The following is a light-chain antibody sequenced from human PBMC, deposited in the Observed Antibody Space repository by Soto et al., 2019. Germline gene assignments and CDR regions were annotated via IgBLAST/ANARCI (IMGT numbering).Light chain of an antibody. CDR2: FNSDGSH. V-gene: IGLV4-69*01. CDR3: QTWGTGMGV. J-gene: IGLJ2*01. Sequence: QAVVTQSPSASASLGASVKLTCTLSSGHSSYAIAWHQQQPEKGPRYLMKFNSDGSHSKGDGIPDRFSGSSSGAERYLTISSLQSEDEADYYCQTWGTGMGVFGGGTKVTVL. CDR1: SGHSSYA.